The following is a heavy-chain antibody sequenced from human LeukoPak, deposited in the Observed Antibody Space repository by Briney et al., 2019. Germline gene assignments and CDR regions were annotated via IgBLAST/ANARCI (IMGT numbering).Heavy chain of an antibody. D-gene: IGHD2-8*02. J-gene: IGHJ4*02. Sequence: AGGSLRLSCAASGFTFSSYAITWVRQAPGKGLEWVSTVIDNGGFTYYADSVKGQFTISRDNSKHTLYLQMNSLTDEDTAIYYCAKDAGASSAFFDLWGQGTLVTVSS. V-gene: IGHV3-23*01. CDR3: AKDAGASSAFFDL. CDR1: GFTFSSYA. CDR2: VIDNGGFT.